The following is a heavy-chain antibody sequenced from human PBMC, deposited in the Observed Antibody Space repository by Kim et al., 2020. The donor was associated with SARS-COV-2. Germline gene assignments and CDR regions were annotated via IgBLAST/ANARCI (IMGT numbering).Heavy chain of an antibody. D-gene: IGHD3-10*01. Sequence: SETLSLTCTVSGASISDYFWSWIRQPPGEGLEWIGYVYHSGTTNYNPSLKSRVTISLDTSKNQLSLNLSSVTAADTAVYYCARRVYGSGSYQDNWFDPWGQENLVIVSS. CDR1: GASISDYF. CDR2: VYHSGTT. V-gene: IGHV4-59*08. J-gene: IGHJ5*02. CDR3: ARRVYGSGSYQDNWFDP.